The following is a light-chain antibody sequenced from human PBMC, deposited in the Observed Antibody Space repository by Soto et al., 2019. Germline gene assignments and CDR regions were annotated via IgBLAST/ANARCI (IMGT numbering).Light chain of an antibody. Sequence: QALLNQPASVSGSPGQSIAISCTGTISDVGGYNYVSWYQQLPGKAPKLLISEVSNRPSGVSHRFSGSKSGNTASLTISGLQAEDEADYYCSSYRTGGPFVFGTGTKVTVL. CDR3: SSYRTGGPFV. J-gene: IGLJ1*01. CDR1: ISDVGGYNY. V-gene: IGLV2-14*01. CDR2: EVS.